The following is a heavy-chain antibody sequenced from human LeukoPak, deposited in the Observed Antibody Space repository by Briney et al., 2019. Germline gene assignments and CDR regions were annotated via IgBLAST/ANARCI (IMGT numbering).Heavy chain of an antibody. V-gene: IGHV3-7*01. D-gene: IGHD3-10*01. CDR1: GFTFSSYW. J-gene: IGHJ4*02. Sequence: GGSLRLSCTASGFTFSSYWMSWVRQAPGKGLEWVANIKQDGSEKYYVDSVKGRFTISRDNAKNSLYLQMNSLRAEDTAVYYCASLGNYYGSGSQRPRDYWGQGTLVTVSS. CDR2: IKQDGSEK. CDR3: ASLGNYYGSGSQRPRDY.